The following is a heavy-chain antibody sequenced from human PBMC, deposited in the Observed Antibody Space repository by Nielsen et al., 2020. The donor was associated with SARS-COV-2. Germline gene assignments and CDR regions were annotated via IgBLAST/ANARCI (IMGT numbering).Heavy chain of an antibody. CDR2: FDPEDGET. J-gene: IGHJ6*02. CDR1: GYTLTELS. CDR3: AREDYYDSSGYLYYYGMDV. D-gene: IGHD3-22*01. V-gene: IGHV1-24*01. Sequence: ASVKVSCKVSGYTLTELSMHWVRQAPGKGLEWMGGFDPEDGETIYAQKFQGRVTMTRDTSTSTVYMELSSLRSEDTAVYYCAREDYYDSSGYLYYYGMDVWGQGTTVTVSS.